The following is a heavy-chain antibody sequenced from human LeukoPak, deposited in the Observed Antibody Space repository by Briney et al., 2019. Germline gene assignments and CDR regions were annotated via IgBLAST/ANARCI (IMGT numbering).Heavy chain of an antibody. CDR2: ISGSGDST. CDR1: VFTFSTYA. J-gene: IGHJ3*02. D-gene: IGHD6-19*01. CDR3: AKDAMWLAPGTFHI. Sequence: PVGSLRLSCAASVFTFSTYAMNWVRQAPGKGLNWVSGISGSGDSTFYADSVKGRFTISRDNSKKTLYLQMNSLRADDTAVYYCAKDAMWLAPGTFHIWGQGTMVTVS. V-gene: IGHV3-23*01.